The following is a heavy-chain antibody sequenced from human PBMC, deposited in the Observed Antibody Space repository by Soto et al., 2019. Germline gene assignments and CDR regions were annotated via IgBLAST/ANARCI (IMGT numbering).Heavy chain of an antibody. CDR2: ISASGGNT. CDR3: ADGGEWSFNFEY. D-gene: IGHD3-3*01. J-gene: IGHJ4*02. Sequence: PGWSLRLSCAFSGITVSSEVMSGARQATGKGLEWVSGISASGGNTYYADSVKGRFTISRDNSKNTLYLQMNNLRVEAKPLYYCADGGEWSFNFEYWGQGTLVIVSS. V-gene: IGHV3-23*01. CDR1: GITVSSEV.